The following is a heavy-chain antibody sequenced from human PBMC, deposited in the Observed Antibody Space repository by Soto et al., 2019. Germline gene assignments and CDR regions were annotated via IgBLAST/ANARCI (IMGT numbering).Heavy chain of an antibody. V-gene: IGHV1-69*05. D-gene: IGHD6-13*01. CDR1: GGTFSSYA. CDR3: ARGQRASSSWFDY. CDR2: IIPIFGTT. Sequence: EASVKVSCKASGGTFSSYAISWVRQAPGQGLEWMGGIIPIFGTTNYAQKFQGRVTMTRNTSISTAYMELSSLRSEDTAVYYCARGQRASSSWFDYWGQGTLVTVSS. J-gene: IGHJ4*02.